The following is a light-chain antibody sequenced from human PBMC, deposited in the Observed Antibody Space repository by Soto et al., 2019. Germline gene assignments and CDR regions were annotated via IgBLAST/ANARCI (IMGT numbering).Light chain of an antibody. CDR2: AAS. CDR1: QRISRY. CDR3: QQSYSTPRT. V-gene: IGKV1-39*01. Sequence: DIQMTQSPSSLSASVVDRVTITCRSTQRISRYLNWYRQKPGKAPDLLIYAASTLQSGVPSTFSGSGSGTDFTLTISSLQPEDFATYYCQQSYSTPRTFGQGTKVDIK. J-gene: IGKJ1*01.